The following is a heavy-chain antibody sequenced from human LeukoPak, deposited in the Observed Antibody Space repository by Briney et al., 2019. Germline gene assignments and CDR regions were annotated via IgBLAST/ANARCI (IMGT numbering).Heavy chain of an antibody. J-gene: IGHJ4*02. CDR1: GFTFSSYE. D-gene: IGHD2-8*01. V-gene: IGHV3-48*03. CDR3: AREDIVLMVYAIFDY. Sequence: PGGSLRLSCAASGFTFSSYEMNWVRQAPGKGLEWVSYISSSGSTIYYADSVKGRFTISRDNAKNSLYLQMNSLRAEDTAVYYCAREDIVLMVYAIFDYWGQGTLVTVSS. CDR2: ISSSGSTI.